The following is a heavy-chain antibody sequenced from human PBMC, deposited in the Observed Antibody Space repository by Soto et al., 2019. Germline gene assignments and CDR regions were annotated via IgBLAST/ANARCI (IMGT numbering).Heavy chain of an antibody. CDR1: GFTFSNYA. D-gene: IGHD3-10*01. J-gene: IGHJ4*02. Sequence: GGSLRLSCAASGFTFSNYAMNWVRQAPGKGLEWVSGISDGGGDTYYADSVKGRFTISRDNSKNTLYLQMTSLRAEDTAVYHCAKDHFGSGSYRFDYWGQGTLVTVSS. CDR3: AKDHFGSGSYRFDY. V-gene: IGHV3-23*01. CDR2: ISDGGGDT.